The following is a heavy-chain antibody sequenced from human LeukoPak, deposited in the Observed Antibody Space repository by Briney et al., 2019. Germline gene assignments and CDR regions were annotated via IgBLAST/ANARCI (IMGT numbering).Heavy chain of an antibody. CDR1: GYSFTSYW. V-gene: IGHV5-51*01. CDR2: IYRGDSDT. D-gene: IGHD6-6*01. Sequence: GESLKISCKGSGYSFTSYWIGWVRQMPGKGLEWMGIIYRGDSDTRYSPSFQGQVTSSADKSISTAYLQWSSLKASAPAMYYCARAIAARWFFFDYWGQGTLVTVSS. J-gene: IGHJ4*02. CDR3: ARAIAARWFFFDY.